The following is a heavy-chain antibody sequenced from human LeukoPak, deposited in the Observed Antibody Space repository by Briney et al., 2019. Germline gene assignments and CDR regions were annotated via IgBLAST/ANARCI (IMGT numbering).Heavy chain of an antibody. D-gene: IGHD6-25*01. Sequence: GRSLRLSCAASGFTFDDYAMHWVRQAPGKGLEWVSGISWNSGSIGYADSVKGRFTISRDNAKNSLYLQMNSLRAEDTALYYCAKDGAGGSYIDYWGQGTLVTVSS. J-gene: IGHJ4*02. CDR1: GFTFDDYA. V-gene: IGHV3-9*01. CDR3: AKDGAGGSYIDY. CDR2: ISWNSGSI.